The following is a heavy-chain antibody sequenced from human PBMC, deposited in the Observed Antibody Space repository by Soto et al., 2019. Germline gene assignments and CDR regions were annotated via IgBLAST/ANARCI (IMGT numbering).Heavy chain of an antibody. CDR1: GYSFTSYW. V-gene: IGHV5-10-1*01. CDR3: ARPKSGSYGTYYYYGMDV. J-gene: IGHJ6*02. CDR2: IDPSDSYT. D-gene: IGHD1-26*01. Sequence: GESLKISCKGSGYSFTSYWISWVRQMPGKGLEWMGRIDPSDSYTNYSPSFQGHVTISADKSISTSYLQWSSLKASDTAMYYCARPKSGSYGTYYYYGMDVWGQGTTVTVSS.